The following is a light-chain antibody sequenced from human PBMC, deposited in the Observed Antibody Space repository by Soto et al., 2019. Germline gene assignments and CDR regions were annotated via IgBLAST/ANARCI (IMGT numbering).Light chain of an antibody. V-gene: IGKV1-39*01. J-gene: IGKJ3*01. CDR1: QTIDRS. CDR2: DAS. CDR3: QQSQSLPFT. Sequence: DVQMTQSPPSVSASVGDRVTITCRASQTIDRSLNWYQQKPGKAPKLLIYDASNLQSGVPSRFSGSASGPDFTLTISSLQPDDFATYYCQQSQSLPFTFGPGTKVDI.